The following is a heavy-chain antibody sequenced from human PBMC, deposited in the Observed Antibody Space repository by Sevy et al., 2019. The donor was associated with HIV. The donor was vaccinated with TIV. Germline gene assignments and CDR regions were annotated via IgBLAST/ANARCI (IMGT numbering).Heavy chain of an antibody. V-gene: IGHV1-2*06. CDR2: INPNSGGT. Sequence: ASVKVSCKASGYIFIDYYMHWVRQAPGQGLERMGRINPNSGGTNYTQKFQGRVTMTRDTSITTVYMELSSLRSDDTAVYYCVRVSFRNYFDHWGQGTLVTVSS. J-gene: IGHJ4*02. CDR3: VRVSFRNYFDH. CDR1: GYIFIDYY.